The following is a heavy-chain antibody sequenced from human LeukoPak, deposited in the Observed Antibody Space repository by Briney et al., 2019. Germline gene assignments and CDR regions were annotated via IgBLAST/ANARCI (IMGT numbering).Heavy chain of an antibody. CDR2: IYDSGST. Sequence: PSETLSLTCTVSGGSIRSYYWSWIRQPPGKELEWIGYIYDSGSTNYNPSLKGRLTISVDTSKNQFFLKLSSVTAADTAVYYCARHRSRFSSGYDIWGQGTMVTVSS. D-gene: IGHD3-22*01. CDR1: GGSIRSYY. CDR3: ARHRSRFSSGYDI. J-gene: IGHJ3*02. V-gene: IGHV4-59*08.